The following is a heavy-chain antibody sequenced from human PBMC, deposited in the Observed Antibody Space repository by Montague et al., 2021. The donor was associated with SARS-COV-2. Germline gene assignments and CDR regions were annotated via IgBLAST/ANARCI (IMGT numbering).Heavy chain of an antibody. CDR2: ISGSGGTI. CDR1: GFISSYYE. J-gene: IGHJ6*02. V-gene: IGHV3-48*03. D-gene: IGHD4-17*01. Sequence: SLRLSCAASGFISSYYEMNWVRQAPGKGLEWISYISGSGGTIYYADSVKGRFTFSRDNAKNSLYLQMNSLRAEDTALYYCARGPPDYSDNGMDVWGQGSTVTVS. CDR3: ARGPPDYSDNGMDV.